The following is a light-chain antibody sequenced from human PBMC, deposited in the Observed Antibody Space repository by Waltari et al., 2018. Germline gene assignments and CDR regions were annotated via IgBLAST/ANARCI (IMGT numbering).Light chain of an antibody. CDR1: KSNIGADFD. V-gene: IGLV1-40*01. CDR2: SFP. J-gene: IGLJ2*01. CDR3: QSYDTTLSAVV. Sequence: QSVLTQPPSVSGAPGQRVTISCSGTKSNIGADFDVHWYQQVPGTAPKLLLHSFPMRPPGVSDRCSGCKSGASASLVITGLQAEEEAMYYCQSYDTTLSAVVFGGGTRLTV.